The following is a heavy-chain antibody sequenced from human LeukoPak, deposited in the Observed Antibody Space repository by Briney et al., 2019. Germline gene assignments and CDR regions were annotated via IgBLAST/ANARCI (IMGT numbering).Heavy chain of an antibody. CDR2: IGNLHHGHGGDV. V-gene: IGHV4-38-2*02. CDR1: GFSISSGHF. CDR3: ARVVAGYYYYMDV. J-gene: IGHJ6*03. Sequence: KTSETLSLTCTVSGFSISSGHFWGWIRQSPAKGLEWIGSIGNLHHGHGGDVYYRPSLRSRVSLSVDTSRNSFSLRLTSVTAADTAVYYCARVVAGYYYYMDVWGKGTTVTVSS.